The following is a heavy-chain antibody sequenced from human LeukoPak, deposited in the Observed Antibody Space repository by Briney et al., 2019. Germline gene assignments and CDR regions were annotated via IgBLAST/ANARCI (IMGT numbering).Heavy chain of an antibody. CDR2: INHSGST. CDR1: GGSFSGYY. J-gene: IGHJ6*02. V-gene: IGHV4-34*01. Sequence: PSETLSLTCAVYGGSFSGYYWSWIRQPPGKGLEWIGEINHSGSTNYNPSLKSRVTISVDKSKNQFSLKLSSVTAADTAVYYCARLNSSGYYYGMDVWGQGTTVTVSS. CDR3: ARLNSSGYYYGMDV. D-gene: IGHD6-19*01.